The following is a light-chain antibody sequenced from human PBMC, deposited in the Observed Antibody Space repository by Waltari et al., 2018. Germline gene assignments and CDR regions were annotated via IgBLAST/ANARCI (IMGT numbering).Light chain of an antibody. CDR1: NSDIGEYKY. V-gene: IGLV2-11*01. CDR2: SVT. J-gene: IGLJ2*01. CDR3: CSYAGRYTMI. Sequence: QSALTQPRSVSGSPGQTVTISCTGTNSDIGEYKYVSWFQLHPGKAPNLRIYSVTYRPSGVTHRFSGSKSGSTASLTISGLQPEDEGDYFCCSYAGRYTMIFGGGTRLTVL.